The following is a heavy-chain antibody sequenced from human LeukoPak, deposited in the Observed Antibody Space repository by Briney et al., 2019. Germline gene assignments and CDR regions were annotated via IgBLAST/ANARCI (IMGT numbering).Heavy chain of an antibody. V-gene: IGHV3-30*18. Sequence: GRSLRLSCAASGFIFSTSAMHWVRQAPGKGLEWVAVISYDGSKKCYAESVKGRFTISRDNSKNTLYLQVNSLRAEDTAVYYCAKDWAGNGGFDYWGQGTLVTVSS. D-gene: IGHD4-23*01. CDR1: GFIFSTSA. CDR2: ISYDGSKK. J-gene: IGHJ4*02. CDR3: AKDWAGNGGFDY.